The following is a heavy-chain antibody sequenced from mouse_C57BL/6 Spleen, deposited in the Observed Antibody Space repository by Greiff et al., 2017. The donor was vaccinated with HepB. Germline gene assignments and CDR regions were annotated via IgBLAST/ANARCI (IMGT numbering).Heavy chain of an antibody. D-gene: IGHD1-1*01. Sequence: VQLVESGAEQVKPGASVKLSCKASGYTFTEYTIHWVKQRSGQGLEWIGWFYPGSGSIKYNEKFKDKATLTADKSSSTVYMELSRLTSEDSAVYFCARHEMGIITTVPFDYWGQGTTLTVSS. CDR3: ARHEMGIITTVPFDY. CDR2: FYPGSGSI. V-gene: IGHV1-62-2*01. J-gene: IGHJ2*01. CDR1: GYTFTEYT.